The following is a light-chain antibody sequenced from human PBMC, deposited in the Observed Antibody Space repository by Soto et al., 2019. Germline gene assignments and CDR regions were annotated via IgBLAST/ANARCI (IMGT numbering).Light chain of an antibody. CDR1: QDVNSY. Sequence: IQLTQSPSSLSASVGDRVTITCRTSQDVNSYLNWYQEQPGKAPKLLIYAASILQSGVPSRFSGSGPGTDFTLAISSLHPEDFTTYYCQQSYGIPQTFGPGTKVEIK. CDR3: QQSYGIPQT. V-gene: IGKV1-39*01. J-gene: IGKJ1*01. CDR2: AAS.